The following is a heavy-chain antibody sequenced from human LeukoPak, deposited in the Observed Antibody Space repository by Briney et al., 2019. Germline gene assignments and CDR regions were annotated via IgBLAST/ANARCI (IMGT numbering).Heavy chain of an antibody. J-gene: IGHJ4*02. Sequence: GGSLRLSCAASGFIFVSYGMHWVRQAPGKGLEWVGVISDDGRNKNYADSVKGRFTISRDNYKDTLYLQMNSLRDEDTAVYYCTKRPSDYGDYVTYFDYWGQGTLVTVSS. D-gene: IGHD4-17*01. CDR3: TKRPSDYGDYVTYFDY. CDR1: GFIFVSYG. CDR2: ISDDGRNK. V-gene: IGHV3-30*18.